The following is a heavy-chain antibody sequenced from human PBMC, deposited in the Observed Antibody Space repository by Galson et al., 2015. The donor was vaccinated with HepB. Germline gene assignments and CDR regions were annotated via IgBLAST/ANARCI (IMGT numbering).Heavy chain of an antibody. D-gene: IGHD2-15*01. CDR2: ISYDETYK. Sequence: SLRLSCASSGFTFGDYAMNWVCQAPGKGLEWVAIISYDETYKNYADSVKGRFTIARDNSKNTLYLQMNSLRPEDTSLYYCARDFRGYCSGGRCSSGMDVWGQGTTVTVSS. CDR1: GFTFGDYA. V-gene: IGHV3-30*03. J-gene: IGHJ6*02. CDR3: ARDFRGYCSGGRCSSGMDV.